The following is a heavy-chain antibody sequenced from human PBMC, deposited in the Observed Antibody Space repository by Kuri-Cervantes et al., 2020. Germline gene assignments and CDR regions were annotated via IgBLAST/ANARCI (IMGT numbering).Heavy chain of an antibody. V-gene: IGHV3-72*01. J-gene: IGHJ6*02. CDR1: GFTFSDHY. CDR3: VRDPISRGGMDA. CDR2: SRNKPDHYTT. Sequence: GESLKISCAASGFTFSDHYMDWVRQAPGKGLEWVGRSRNKPDHYTTEYATSVRGRFTISRDDSLNLLYLQMNSLKTEDTAVYYCVRDPISRGGMDAWGQGTTVTVSS. D-gene: IGHD3-10*01.